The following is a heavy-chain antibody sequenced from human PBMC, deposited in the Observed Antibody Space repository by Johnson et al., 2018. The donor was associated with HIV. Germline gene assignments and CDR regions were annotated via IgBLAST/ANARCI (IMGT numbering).Heavy chain of an antibody. CDR1: GFTFDDYA. CDR2: ISWNSGSI. D-gene: IGHD5-18*01. J-gene: IGHJ3*02. CDR3: ANGGYSYGYDAFDI. Sequence: VQLVESGGGVVQPGRSLRLSCAASGFTFDDYAMHWVRQVPGKGLEWVSGISWNSGSIGYVDSVKGRFTISRDNSKNTLYLQMNSLRAEDTAVYYCANGGYSYGYDAFDIWGQGTMVTVSS. V-gene: IGHV3-9*01.